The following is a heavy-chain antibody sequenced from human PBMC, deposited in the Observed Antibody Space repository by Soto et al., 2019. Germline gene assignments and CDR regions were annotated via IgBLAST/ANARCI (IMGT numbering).Heavy chain of an antibody. CDR3: VADRDTTTLMVHGNY. Sequence: EVQLVESGGDLIQPGGSLRLSCAASGLTFTIYSMNWVRQAPGKGLEWVSYISYNGGQIAYADSVKGRFTVSRDNAKNSLYLQMNSLRDEDTAIYYCVADRDTTTLMVHGNYWGQGTLVTVSS. CDR2: ISYNGGQI. CDR1: GLTFTIYS. D-gene: IGHD4-4*01. V-gene: IGHV3-48*02. J-gene: IGHJ4*02.